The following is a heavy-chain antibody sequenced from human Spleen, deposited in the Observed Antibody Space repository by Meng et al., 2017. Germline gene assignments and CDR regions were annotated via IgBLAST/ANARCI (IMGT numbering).Heavy chain of an antibody. V-gene: IGHV4-34*01. CDR3: ARGPTTMAHDFDY. Sequence: QVHLNRGGTGLLQPSEYMSRTCGVSGRPSRNYYGSWIRQPPGKGLEWLGEINHSGSTNYNPSLESRATISVYTSQNKLSLKLSSVTAADSAVYYCARGPTTMAHDFDYWGQGTLVTVSS. CDR2: INHSGST. J-gene: IGHJ4*02. CDR1: GRPSRNYY. D-gene: IGHD4-11*01.